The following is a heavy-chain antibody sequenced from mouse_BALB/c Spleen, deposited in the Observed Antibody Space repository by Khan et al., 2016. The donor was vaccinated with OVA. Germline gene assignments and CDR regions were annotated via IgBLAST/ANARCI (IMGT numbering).Heavy chain of an antibody. CDR1: GYSITGDYA. CDR2: ISYSGST. J-gene: IGHJ2*01. D-gene: IGHD2-4*01. Sequence: EVQLQESGPGLVKPSQSLSLTCTVTGYSITGDYAWNWIRQFPGNKLEWMGFISYSGSTSYNPSLKSRISITRDTSKQQFFLQLNSVTTEDTATYYCARWDYDAPNYWGQGTTLTVSS. CDR3: ARWDYDAPNY. V-gene: IGHV3-2*02.